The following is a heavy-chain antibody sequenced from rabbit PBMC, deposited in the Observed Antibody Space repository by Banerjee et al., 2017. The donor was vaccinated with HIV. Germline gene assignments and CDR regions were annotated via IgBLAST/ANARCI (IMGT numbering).Heavy chain of an antibody. CDR3: ARDTGTSFSSYGMDL. CDR1: GLDFSSNDW. CDR2: IDPIFGIT. Sequence: QSLEESGGDLVKPGASLTLTCTASGLDFSSNDWIYWVRQAPGKGLEWIGYIDPIFGITYFANWAKGRFTISKTSSTTVTLQMTSLTAADTATYFCARDTGTSFSSYGMDLWGPGTLVTVS. D-gene: IGHD8-1*01. J-gene: IGHJ6*01. V-gene: IGHV1S40*01.